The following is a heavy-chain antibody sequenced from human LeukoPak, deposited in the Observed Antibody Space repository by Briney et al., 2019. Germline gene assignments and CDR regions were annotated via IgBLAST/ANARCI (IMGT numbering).Heavy chain of an antibody. J-gene: IGHJ6*03. CDR1: GGSFSGYY. D-gene: IGHD6-13*01. Sequence: SETLSLTCAVYGGSFSGYYWSWIRQPPGKGLEWIGEINHSESTNYNPSLKSRVTISVDTSKNQFSLKLSSVTAADTAVYYCATLPPCQPIYGSSWYNYYYYMDVWGKGTTVTVSS. V-gene: IGHV4-34*01. CDR2: INHSEST. CDR3: ATLPPCQPIYGSSWYNYYYYMDV.